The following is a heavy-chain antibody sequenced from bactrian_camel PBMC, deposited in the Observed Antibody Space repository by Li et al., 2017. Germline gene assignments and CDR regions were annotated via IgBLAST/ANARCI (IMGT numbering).Heavy chain of an antibody. Sequence: DVQLVESGGGSVQAGGSLRLSCVRSGYISKSGCMAWFRQGEGGEREGIAARYSGSGNTYYADSVKGRFTISKDNAKSALYLQMNSLKPDDTAVYFCAAAGNTYCALGTAFGLWGQGTQVTVS. CDR2: RYSGSGNT. CDR1: GYISKSGC. CDR3: AAAGNTYCALGTAFGL. D-gene: IGHD6*01. J-gene: IGHJ6*01. V-gene: IGHV3S31*01.